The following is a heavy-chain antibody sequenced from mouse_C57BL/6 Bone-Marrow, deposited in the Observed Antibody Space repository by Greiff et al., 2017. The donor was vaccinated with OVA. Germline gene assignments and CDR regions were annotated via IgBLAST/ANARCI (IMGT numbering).Heavy chain of an antibody. V-gene: IGHV5-17*01. CDR1: GFTFSDYG. CDR3: ARINYWYFDV. J-gene: IGHJ1*03. Sequence: EVMLVESGGGLVKPGGSLKLSCAASGFTFSDYGMHWVRQAPEKGLEWVAYISSGSSTIYYADTVKGRFTISRDNAKNTLFLQMTSLRSEATAMYYCARINYWYFDVWGTGTTVTVSS. CDR2: ISSGSSTI.